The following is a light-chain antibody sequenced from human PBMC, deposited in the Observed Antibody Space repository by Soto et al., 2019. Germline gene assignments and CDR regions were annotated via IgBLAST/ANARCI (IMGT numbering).Light chain of an antibody. V-gene: IGKV3-20*01. CDR2: GAS. CDR3: QQYGDSRT. Sequence: EIVLAQSPGTLSLSPGERATLSCRASQTVANNALAWYQQKPGQAPRLLIFGASSRATAIPDRFSGSGSGTDFTLSISRLEPEDFAVYYCQQYGDSRTFGQGTKVDIK. J-gene: IGKJ1*01. CDR1: QTVANNA.